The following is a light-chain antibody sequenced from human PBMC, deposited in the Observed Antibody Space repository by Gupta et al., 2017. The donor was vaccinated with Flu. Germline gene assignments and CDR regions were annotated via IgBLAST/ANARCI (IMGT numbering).Light chain of an antibody. CDR1: QSVRGY. CDR3: QQYYNWPPWT. CDR2: GAS. J-gene: IGKJ1*01. Sequence: EVLMTQSPASLSVSPGERATLSCRASQSVRGYLAWYQQKPGQAPRLLIYGASTRATGIPARFSGSGSGTDFTLTISSLQSEDFAVYYCQQYYNWPPWTFGQGTKVEIK. V-gene: IGKV3-15*01.